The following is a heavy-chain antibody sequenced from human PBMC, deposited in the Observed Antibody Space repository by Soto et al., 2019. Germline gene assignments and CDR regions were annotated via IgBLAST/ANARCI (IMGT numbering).Heavy chain of an antibody. Sequence: GASVKVSCKASGYTFTGYYMHWVRQAPGQGLEWMGWINPNSGGTNYAQKFQGWVTMTRDTSISTAYMELSRLRSDDTAVYYCARVVSYCSGGSCYPEGTYYYYYMDVWGKGTTVTVSS. CDR2: INPNSGGT. V-gene: IGHV1-2*04. J-gene: IGHJ6*03. CDR1: GYTFTGYY. D-gene: IGHD2-15*01. CDR3: ARVVSYCSGGSCYPEGTYYYYYMDV.